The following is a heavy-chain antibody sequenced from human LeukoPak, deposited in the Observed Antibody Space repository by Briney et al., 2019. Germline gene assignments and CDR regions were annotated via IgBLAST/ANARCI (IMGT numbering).Heavy chain of an antibody. V-gene: IGHV4-30-4*01. Sequence: SETLSLTCTVSGGSISSGDYYWSWIRQPPGKGLEWIGYIYYSGSTYYNPSLKSRVTISVDTSENQFSLKLSSVTAADTAVYYCAREGSLRPHFDYWGQGTLVTVSS. J-gene: IGHJ4*02. D-gene: IGHD6-25*01. CDR1: GGSISSGDYY. CDR2: IYYSGST. CDR3: AREGSLRPHFDY.